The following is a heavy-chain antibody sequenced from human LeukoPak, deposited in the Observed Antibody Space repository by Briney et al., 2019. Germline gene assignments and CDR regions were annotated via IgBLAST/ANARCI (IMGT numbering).Heavy chain of an antibody. CDR3: ARGRAAARTYYYCYYMDV. D-gene: IGHD6-13*01. V-gene: IGHV4-34*01. J-gene: IGHJ6*03. CDR2: INHSGST. CDR1: GGSFSGYY. Sequence: SETLSLTCAVYGGSFSGYYWSWLRQPPGKGLEWIGEINHSGSTNYNPSLKSRVNISVDTSKNQFSLKMSSVTAADTAVYYCARGRAAARTYYYCYYMDVWGKGTTVTVSS.